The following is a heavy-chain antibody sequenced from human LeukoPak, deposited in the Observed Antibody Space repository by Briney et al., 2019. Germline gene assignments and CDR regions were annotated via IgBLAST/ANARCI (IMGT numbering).Heavy chain of an antibody. V-gene: IGHV1-2*02. CDR2: INPNSGGT. D-gene: IGHD1-26*01. Sequence: ASVKVSCKASGYTFTGYYMHWVRQAPGQGLEWMGWINPNSGGTNYAQKFQGRVTMTEDTSTDTAYMELSSLRSEDTAVYYCACSSGSYFLILTGWGQGTLVTVSS. CDR3: ACSSGSYFLILTG. CDR1: GYTFTGYY. J-gene: IGHJ4*02.